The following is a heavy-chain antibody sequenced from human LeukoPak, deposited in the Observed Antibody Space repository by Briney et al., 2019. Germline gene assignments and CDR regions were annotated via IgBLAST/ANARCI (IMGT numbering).Heavy chain of an antibody. V-gene: IGHV4-59*01. Sequence: PSETLSLTCTVSGGSISSYYWSWIRQPPGKGLEWIGYIYYSGSTNYNPSLKSQVTISVDTSKNQFSLKLSSVTAADTAVYYCASGPANSYGPNPYYYYGMDVWGQGTTVTVSS. CDR3: ASGPANSYGPNPYYYYGMDV. D-gene: IGHD5-18*01. CDR1: GGSISSYY. J-gene: IGHJ6*02. CDR2: IYYSGST.